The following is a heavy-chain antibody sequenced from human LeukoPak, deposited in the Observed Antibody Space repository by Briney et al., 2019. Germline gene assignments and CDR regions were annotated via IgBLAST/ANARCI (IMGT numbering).Heavy chain of an antibody. CDR3: ARDYRVAAAAYFDY. D-gene: IGHD2-15*01. CDR2: ISSSGSTI. V-gene: IGHV3-11*04. Sequence: GGSLRLSCTASGFTFGDYAMSWFRQAPGKGLEGVSYISSSGSTIYYADSVKGRFTISRDNAKNSLYLQMNSLRAEDTAVYYCARDYRVAAAAYFDYWGQGTLVTVSS. CDR1: GFTFGDYA. J-gene: IGHJ4*02.